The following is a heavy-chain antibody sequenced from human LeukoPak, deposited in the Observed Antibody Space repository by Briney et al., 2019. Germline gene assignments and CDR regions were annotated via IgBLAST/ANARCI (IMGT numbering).Heavy chain of an antibody. CDR2: MNPNSGNT. CDR3: ARVGDGYKERYFDY. CDR1: GYTFTSYD. D-gene: IGHD5-24*01. Sequence: ASVKVSCKASGYTFTSYDINWVRQATGQGLEWMGWMNPNSGNTGYAQKFQGRVTMTRDTSTSTVYMELSSLRSEDTAVYYCARVGDGYKERYFDYWGQGTLVTVSS. V-gene: IGHV1-8*01. J-gene: IGHJ4*02.